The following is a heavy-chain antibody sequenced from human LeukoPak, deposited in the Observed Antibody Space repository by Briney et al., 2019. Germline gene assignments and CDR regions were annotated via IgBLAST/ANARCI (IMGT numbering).Heavy chain of an antibody. CDR2: IHTSGST. Sequence: SETLSLTCTVSGGSISSYYWSWIRQPAGKGLEWIGRIHTSGSTNYNPSLKSRVTMSADTSKNQFSLKLSSVTAADTAVYYCAAVGVTHWFDPWGQGTLVTVSS. CDR3: AAVGVTHWFDP. J-gene: IGHJ5*02. V-gene: IGHV4-4*07. D-gene: IGHD2-21*02. CDR1: GGSISSYY.